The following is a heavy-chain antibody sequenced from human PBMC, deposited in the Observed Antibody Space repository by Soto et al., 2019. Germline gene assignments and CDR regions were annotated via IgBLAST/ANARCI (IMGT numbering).Heavy chain of an antibody. D-gene: IGHD5-12*01. CDR3: AKDMRYGGYVRWFDP. Sequence: EVHLLESGGGLVQPGGSLRLSCTASGFTFSSYAMTWVRQAPGGGLEGVSGITASGGRTFYADSVKGRFTISRDNSRSTLYRQMNSVRAEDTGVYYFAKDMRYGGYVRWFDPWGQGTLVTVSS. V-gene: IGHV3-23*01. CDR2: ITASGGRT. CDR1: GFTFSSYA. J-gene: IGHJ5*02.